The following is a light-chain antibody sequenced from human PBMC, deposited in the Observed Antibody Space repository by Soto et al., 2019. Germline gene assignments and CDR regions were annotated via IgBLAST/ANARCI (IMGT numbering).Light chain of an antibody. CDR2: AAS. J-gene: IGKJ4*01. CDR1: QSISNY. Sequence: DLQMTQSPSSLSASVGDRVTITCRASQSISNYLNWYQQKPGRAPKLLIYAASSLQSGVPSRVSGSGSGTDFTLTISSLQPEDFATYICQQSYSTPLTFGGGTKVETK. V-gene: IGKV1-39*01. CDR3: QQSYSTPLT.